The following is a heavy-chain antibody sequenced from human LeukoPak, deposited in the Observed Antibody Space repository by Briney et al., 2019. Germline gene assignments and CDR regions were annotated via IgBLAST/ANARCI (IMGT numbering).Heavy chain of an antibody. D-gene: IGHD5-18*01. J-gene: IGHJ4*02. V-gene: IGHV4-39*01. CDR2: IYYSKNT. CDR1: GGSLSSSSAY. CDR3: VSPRGFSYGYFDY. Sequence: SETLSLTCAVSGGSLSSSSAYWGWIRQPTGKGLEWIGSIYYSKNTYYNPSLKSRVTISADTPKNQFSLTLGSVSAADTAVYYCVSPRGFSYGYFDYWGQGTLVTVSS.